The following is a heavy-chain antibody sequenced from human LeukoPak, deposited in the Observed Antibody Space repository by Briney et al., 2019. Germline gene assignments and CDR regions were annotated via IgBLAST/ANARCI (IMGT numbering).Heavy chain of an antibody. V-gene: IGHV4-59*01. J-gene: IGHJ4*02. CDR3: ARGLYRDGYNL. Sequence: SETLSLTCTVSGGSISSYYWSWIRQPPGKGLGWIGYIYYSGSTNFNPSLKSRVTIPVNTSKNQFSLKLSSVTAADTAVYYCARGLYRDGYNLWGQGTLVTVSS. CDR2: IYYSGST. CDR1: GGSISSYY. D-gene: IGHD5-24*01.